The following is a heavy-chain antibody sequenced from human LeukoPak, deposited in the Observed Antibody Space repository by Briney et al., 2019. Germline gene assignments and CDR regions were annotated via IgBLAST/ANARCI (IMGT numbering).Heavy chain of an antibody. D-gene: IGHD4/OR15-4a*01. CDR1: GFTFSSHV. J-gene: IGHJ2*01. Sequence: GGSLRLSCATSGFTFSSHVMSWVRQAPGKGLEWVSGISGSGGSTYDADSVKGRFTISRDNSKNTLDLQMNSLRVEDTAVYYCAKVTMVGWYFDLWGRGTLVTVSS. CDR3: AKVTMVGWYFDL. V-gene: IGHV3-23*01. CDR2: ISGSGGST.